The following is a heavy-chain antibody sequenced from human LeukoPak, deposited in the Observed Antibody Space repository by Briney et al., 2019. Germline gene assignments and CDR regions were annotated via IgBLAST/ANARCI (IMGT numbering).Heavy chain of an antibody. CDR1: GGTFSIYA. V-gene: IGHV1-69*13. Sequence: GASVTVSCKASGGTFSIYAISWVRQAPGQGLEWMGGIIPIFGTANYAQKFQGRVTITADESTSTAYMELSSLRSEDTAVYYCARVVEMATIYPRPRYYYYYMDVWGKGTTVTISS. J-gene: IGHJ6*03. CDR2: IIPIFGTA. CDR3: ARVVEMATIYPRPRYYYYYMDV. D-gene: IGHD5-24*01.